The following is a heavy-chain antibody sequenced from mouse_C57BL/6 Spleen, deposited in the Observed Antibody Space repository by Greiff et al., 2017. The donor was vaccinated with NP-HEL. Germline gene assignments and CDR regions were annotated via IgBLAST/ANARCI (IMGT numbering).Heavy chain of an antibody. D-gene: IGHD4-1*01. CDR3: ARSSWVYFDY. CDR2: INPGSGGT. Sequence: QVQLQQSGAELVRPGTSVPVSCKASGYAFTNYLIEWVKQRPGQGLEWIGVINPGSGGTNSNEKFKGKATLTADKSSSTAYMQLSSLTSEDSAVYFCARSSWVYFDYWGQGTTLTVSS. J-gene: IGHJ2*01. V-gene: IGHV1-54*01. CDR1: GYAFTNYL.